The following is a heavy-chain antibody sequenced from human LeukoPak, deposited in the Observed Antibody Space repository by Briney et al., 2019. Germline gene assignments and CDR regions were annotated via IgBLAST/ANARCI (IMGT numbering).Heavy chain of an antibody. D-gene: IGHD3-10*01. CDR2: IYYDGST. J-gene: IGHJ5*01. V-gene: IGHV4-39*07. CDR1: GGSISRSSVY. Sequence: PSETLSLTCSVSGGSISRSSVYWGWIRQSPGEGLEWIGTIYYDGSTYYNPSLKSRVTISMDTSKNQFSLNLSSVTAADTAVYYCTRDRQLEWFYSWGQGTLVTVSS. CDR3: TRDRQLEWFYS.